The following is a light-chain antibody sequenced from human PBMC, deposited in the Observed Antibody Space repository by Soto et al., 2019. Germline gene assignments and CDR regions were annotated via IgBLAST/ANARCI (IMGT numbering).Light chain of an antibody. Sequence: DVKLSQSPSTLSASIGDTVTITCRASQGISGRLAWYQHKPGKAPKLLIYLASTLQSGVPSRFSGSGSGTDLTLTISSLHPEDFATYYCQQLNSYPITFGQGTRLAIK. J-gene: IGKJ5*01. CDR1: QGISGR. V-gene: IGKV1-9*01. CDR3: QQLNSYPIT. CDR2: LAS.